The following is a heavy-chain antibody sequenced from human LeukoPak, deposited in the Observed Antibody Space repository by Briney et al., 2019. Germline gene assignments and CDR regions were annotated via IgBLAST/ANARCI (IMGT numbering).Heavy chain of an antibody. CDR2: ISSSSSYI. CDR3: ARDFYYDSSGYHYSGAFDV. Sequence: GGSLRLSCAASGFTFSSYSMNWVRQAPGKGLEWVSSISSSSSYIYYADSVKGRFTISRDNAKNSLYLQMNSLRAEDTAVYYCARDFYYDSSGYHYSGAFDVWGQGTMVTVSS. CDR1: GFTFSSYS. V-gene: IGHV3-21*01. J-gene: IGHJ3*01. D-gene: IGHD3-22*01.